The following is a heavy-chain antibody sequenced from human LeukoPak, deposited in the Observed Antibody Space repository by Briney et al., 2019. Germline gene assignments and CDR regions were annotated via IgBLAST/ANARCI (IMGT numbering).Heavy chain of an antibody. D-gene: IGHD6-13*01. Sequence: ASVKVSCKAPGYTFTSYYMHWVRQAPGQGLEWMGIINPSGGSTSYAQKFQGRVTMTRDTSTSTVYMELSSLRSEDTAVYYCARLAAAGYYFDYWGQGTLVTVSS. V-gene: IGHV1-46*01. CDR1: GYTFTSYY. J-gene: IGHJ4*02. CDR2: INPSGGST. CDR3: ARLAAAGYYFDY.